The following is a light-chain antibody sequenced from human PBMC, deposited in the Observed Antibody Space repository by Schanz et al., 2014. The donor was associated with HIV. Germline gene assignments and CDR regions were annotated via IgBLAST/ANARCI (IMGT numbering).Light chain of an antibody. CDR1: QGISSY. Sequence: AIRITQSPSSLSASTGDRVTLTCRASQGISSYLAWYQQKPGKAPKLLIYAASTLQSGVPSRFSGSGSGTDFTLTITSLQPDDFATYYCQQYNRYASTFGQGTKVEIK. V-gene: IGKV1-8*01. CDR2: AAS. J-gene: IGKJ1*01. CDR3: QQYNRYAST.